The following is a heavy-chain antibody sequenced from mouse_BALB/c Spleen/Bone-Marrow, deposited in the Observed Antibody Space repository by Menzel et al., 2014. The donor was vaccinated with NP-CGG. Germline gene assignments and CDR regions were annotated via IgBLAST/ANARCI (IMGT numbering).Heavy chain of an antibody. V-gene: IGHV14-3*02. Sequence: EVQLVESGAELVKPGASVKLSCTASGFNIKDTYMRWVKQRPEQGLEWIGRIDPANGNTKYDPKFQGKATITADTSFNTAYLQLSSLTSEDTAVYYCARWEYYAMDYWGQGTSVTVSS. J-gene: IGHJ4*01. CDR2: IDPANGNT. CDR1: GFNIKDTY. CDR3: ARWEYYAMDY. D-gene: IGHD4-1*01.